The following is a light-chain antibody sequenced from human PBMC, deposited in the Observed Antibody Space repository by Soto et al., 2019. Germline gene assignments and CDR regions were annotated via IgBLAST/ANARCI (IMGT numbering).Light chain of an antibody. CDR1: SSAVGGYNY. Sequence: QAASVSGSPGQSITISCTGTSSAVGGYNYVSWYQQHPGKAPKLMIYDVSNRPSGVSNRFSGSKSGNTASLTISGLQAEDEADYYCSSYTSSTTPVVFGGGTKLTVL. V-gene: IGLV2-14*01. CDR3: SSYTSSTTPVV. J-gene: IGLJ2*01. CDR2: DVS.